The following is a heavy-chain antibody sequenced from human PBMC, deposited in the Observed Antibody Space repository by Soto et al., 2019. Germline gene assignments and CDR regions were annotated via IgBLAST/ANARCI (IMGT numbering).Heavy chain of an antibody. J-gene: IGHJ6*02. CDR3: AGDSSSSSGMDV. Sequence: SETLSLTCTVSGGSISSHYLSWVRQPAGKGPEWIGRVYTSGGTNYNPSLRGRVTMSVGTSKNQFSLRLSSVTDADTAVYYCAGDSSSSSGMDVWGRGTTVTVSS. CDR1: GGSISSHY. D-gene: IGHD6-6*01. CDR2: VYTSGGT. V-gene: IGHV4-4*07.